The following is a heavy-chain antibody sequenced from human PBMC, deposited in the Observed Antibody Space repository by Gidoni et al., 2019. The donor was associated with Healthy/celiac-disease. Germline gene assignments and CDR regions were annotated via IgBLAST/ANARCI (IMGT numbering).Heavy chain of an antibody. Sequence: QVQLVQSGAEVKKPGSSVKVSCKASGGTFSSYAIRWVRKAPGQGLEWMGGIIPIFGTANYAQKFQGRVTITADESTSTAYMELSSLRSEDTAVYYCARWWAETTVTTDIGATHNWYFDLWGRGTLVTVSS. D-gene: IGHD4-17*01. CDR2: IIPIFGTA. CDR1: GGTFSSYA. CDR3: ARWWAETTVTTDIGATHNWYFDL. J-gene: IGHJ2*01. V-gene: IGHV1-69*01.